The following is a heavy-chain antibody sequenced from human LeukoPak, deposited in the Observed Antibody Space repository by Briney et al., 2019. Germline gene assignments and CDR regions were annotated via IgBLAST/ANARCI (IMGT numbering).Heavy chain of an antibody. D-gene: IGHD4-17*01. V-gene: IGHV1-2*06. CDR2: INPNSGGT. J-gene: IGHJ5*02. CDR1: GYTFTGYY. CDR3: AREGTTNWFDP. Sequence: GASVKVSCKASGYTFTGYYIQWVRQAPGQGLEWMGRINPNSGGTNYAQKFQGRVSMTRDTSISTVYMELSRLRSDDTAVYYCAREGTTNWFDPWAREPWSPSPQ.